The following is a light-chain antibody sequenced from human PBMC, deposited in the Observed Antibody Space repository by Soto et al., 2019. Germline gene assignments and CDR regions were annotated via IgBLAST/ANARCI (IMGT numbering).Light chain of an antibody. CDR1: SSNIGRNT. J-gene: IGLJ1*01. V-gene: IGLV1-44*01. CDR2: SNN. Sequence: QSVLTQPPSTSGTPGQRVTISCSGSSSNIGRNTVNWYQQLPGTAPKLLIFSNNQRPSGVPDRFSGSKSGTSASLAISGLQSEDEADYYCAAWDDSLNARYAFGTGSKVTVL. CDR3: AAWDDSLNARYA.